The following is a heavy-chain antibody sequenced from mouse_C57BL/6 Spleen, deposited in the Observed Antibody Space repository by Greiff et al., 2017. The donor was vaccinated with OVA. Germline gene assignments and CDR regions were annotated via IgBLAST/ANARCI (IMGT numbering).Heavy chain of an antibody. Sequence: QVQLKESGPGLVAPSQSLSITCTVSGFSLTSYAISWVRQPPGKGLEWLGVIWTGGGTNYNSALKSRLSISKDNSKSQVFLKLNSLQTEDTARYYWARNYYGSSYQGFDVWGTGTTVTVAS. D-gene: IGHD1-1*01. CDR3: ARNYYGSSYQGFDV. J-gene: IGHJ1*03. CDR1: GFSLTSYA. CDR2: IWTGGGT. V-gene: IGHV2-9-1*01.